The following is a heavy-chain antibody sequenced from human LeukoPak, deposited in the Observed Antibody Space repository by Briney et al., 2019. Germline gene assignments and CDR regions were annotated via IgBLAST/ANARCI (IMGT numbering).Heavy chain of an antibody. CDR3: ARAGVDPRGGIAARRRPQKYFDY. J-gene: IGHJ4*02. Sequence: MTSETLSLTCAVSGGSISSGGYSWSWIRQPPGKGLEWIGYIYHSGSTYYNPSLKSRVTISVDRSKNQFSLKLSSVTAADTAVYYCARAGVDPRGGIAARRRPQKYFDYWGQGTLVTVSS. CDR1: GGSISSGGYS. CDR2: IYHSGST. D-gene: IGHD6-6*01. V-gene: IGHV4-30-2*01.